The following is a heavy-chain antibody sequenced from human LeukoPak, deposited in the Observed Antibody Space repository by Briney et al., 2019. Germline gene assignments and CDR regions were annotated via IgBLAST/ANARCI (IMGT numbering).Heavy chain of an antibody. J-gene: IGHJ4*02. CDR3: ARDQRVGATSLDLDY. D-gene: IGHD1-26*01. CDR2: IYYTET. Sequence: SETLSLTCTVSGGSVSNYYWSWIRQSPGKGLEGIGYIYYTETRYNPSLKSRVTISADTSKNQFSLKLSSVTAADTAVYYCARDQRVGATSLDLDYWGQGTLVTVSS. V-gene: IGHV4-59*02. CDR1: GGSVSNYY.